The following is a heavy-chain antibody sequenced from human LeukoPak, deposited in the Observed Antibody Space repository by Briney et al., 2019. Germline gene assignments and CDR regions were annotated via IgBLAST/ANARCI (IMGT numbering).Heavy chain of an antibody. V-gene: IGHV1-18*01. CDR1: GGTFSSYV. CDR3: ARDVLRAIFGVVTPVDP. CDR2: ISAYNGNT. D-gene: IGHD3-3*01. Sequence: ASVEVSCKASGGTFSSYVISWVRQAPGQGLEWMGWISAYNGNTNYAQKLQGRVTMTTDTSTSTAYMELRSLRSDDTAVYYCARDVLRAIFGVVTPVDPWGQGTLVTVSS. J-gene: IGHJ5*02.